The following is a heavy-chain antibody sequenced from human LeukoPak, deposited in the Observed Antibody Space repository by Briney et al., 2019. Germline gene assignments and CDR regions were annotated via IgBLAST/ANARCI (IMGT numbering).Heavy chain of an antibody. V-gene: IGHV3-23*01. CDR3: ARNGNWGLAG. Sequence: GGSLRLSCAASGFTFSTYAMSWVRQAPGKGLEWVSTISGGADSTYYADSVKGRFTISRDNSKNTLYLQMNSLRAEDTAVYYCARNGNWGLAGWGQGTLVTVSS. J-gene: IGHJ4*02. CDR2: ISGGADST. D-gene: IGHD7-27*01. CDR1: GFTFSTYA.